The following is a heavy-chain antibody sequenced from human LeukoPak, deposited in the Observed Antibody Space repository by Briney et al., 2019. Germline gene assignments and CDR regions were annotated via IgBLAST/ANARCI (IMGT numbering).Heavy chain of an antibody. Sequence: ASGKVSCKASGGTFSSYAISWARQAPGQGLEWMGEIIPIFGTANYAQKFQGRVTITADESTSTAYMELRSLRSDDTAVYYCATATQTRVDSFDSCGEGTMVTVPS. V-gene: IGHV1-69*19. CDR1: GGTFSSYA. CDR3: ATATQTRVDSFDS. J-gene: IGHJ3*02. CDR2: IIPIFGTA.